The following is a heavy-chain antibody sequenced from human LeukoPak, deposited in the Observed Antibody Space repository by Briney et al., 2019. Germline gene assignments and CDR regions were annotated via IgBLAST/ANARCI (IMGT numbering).Heavy chain of an antibody. J-gene: IGHJ4*02. Sequence: GGSLRLSCAASGFTFSGSAMHWVRQAPGKGLEWVGRIRTKANSYATAYAASVKGRFTISRDDSKNTAYLQMNSLKTEDTAVYYCIRTRFDYGGDFDYWGQGTLVSVSS. CDR2: IRTKANSYAT. V-gene: IGHV3-73*01. CDR1: GFTFSGSA. CDR3: IRTRFDYGGDFDY. D-gene: IGHD4-23*01.